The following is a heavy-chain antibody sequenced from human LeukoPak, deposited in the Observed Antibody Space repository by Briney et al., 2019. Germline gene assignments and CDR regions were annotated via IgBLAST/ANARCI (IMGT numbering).Heavy chain of an antibody. Sequence: SGTLSLTCAVSGGSISSSYWWSWVRPPPGKGLEWIGEVYHSGSTYYNPSLKRRVTISVDTSKNQFSLKLSSVTAADTAVYYCARTNGRGYSYGYYYYYYMDVWGKGTTVTVSS. CDR2: VYHSGST. V-gene: IGHV4-4*02. CDR3: ARTNGRGYSYGYYYYYYMDV. CDR1: GGSISSSYW. D-gene: IGHD5-18*01. J-gene: IGHJ6*03.